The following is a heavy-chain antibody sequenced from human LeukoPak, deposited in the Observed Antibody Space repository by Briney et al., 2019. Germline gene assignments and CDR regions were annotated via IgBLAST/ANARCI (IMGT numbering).Heavy chain of an antibody. CDR2: IRNDGGNK. D-gene: IGHD6-13*01. V-gene: IGHV3-30*02. CDR1: GFTFSSYG. CDR3: AKGFGYSRSWYEGSIYFDY. Sequence: GGSLRLSCAASGFTFSSYGMHWVRQATGKGLEWVAFIRNDGGNKYYADSVKGRFTISRDNSKNTLYVQMNSLRAEDTAVYYCAKGFGYSRSWYEGSIYFDYWGQGTLVTVSS. J-gene: IGHJ4*02.